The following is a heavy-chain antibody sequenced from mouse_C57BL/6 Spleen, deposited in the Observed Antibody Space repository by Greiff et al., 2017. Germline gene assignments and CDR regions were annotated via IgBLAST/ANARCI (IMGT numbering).Heavy chain of an antibody. V-gene: IGHV1-64*01. CDR1: GYTFTSYW. Sequence: QVQLQQPGAELVKPGASVKLSCKASGYTFTSYWMHWVKQRPGQGLEWIGMIHPNSGSTNYTEKFKSKATLTVDKSSSTAYMQLSSLTSEDSAVYYCAREDTTVVDAMDYWGQGTSVTVSS. CDR2: IHPNSGST. CDR3: AREDTTVVDAMDY. D-gene: IGHD1-1*01. J-gene: IGHJ4*01.